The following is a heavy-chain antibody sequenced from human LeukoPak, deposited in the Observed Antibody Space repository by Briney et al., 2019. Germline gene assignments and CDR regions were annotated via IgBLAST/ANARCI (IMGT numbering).Heavy chain of an antibody. V-gene: IGHV1-8*02. CDR3: ARGSGSSGYSFDY. J-gene: IGHJ4*02. Sequence: ASVKVSCKASGGTFSSYAISWVRQAPGQGLEWMGWMNPNSGNTGYAQKFQGRVTMTRNTSISTAYMELSSLRSEDTAVYYCARGSGSSGYSFDYWGQGTLVTVSS. D-gene: IGHD3-22*01. CDR1: GGTFSSYA. CDR2: MNPNSGNT.